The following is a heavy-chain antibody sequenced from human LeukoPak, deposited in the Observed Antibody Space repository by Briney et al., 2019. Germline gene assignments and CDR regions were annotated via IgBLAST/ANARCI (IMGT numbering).Heavy chain of an antibody. J-gene: IGHJ4*02. CDR2: IKSKTDGETT. Sequence: GGSLRLSCAVSGLTFNVAWMSWVRQAPGKGLEWIGRIKSKTDGETTDYAAPVRGRFSISRDDSKDTLYLQMNSLKTEDTAVYYCITDPSYETNNWGQGTLVTVSS. CDR3: ITDPSYETNN. D-gene: IGHD3-16*01. V-gene: IGHV3-15*01. CDR1: GLTFNVAW.